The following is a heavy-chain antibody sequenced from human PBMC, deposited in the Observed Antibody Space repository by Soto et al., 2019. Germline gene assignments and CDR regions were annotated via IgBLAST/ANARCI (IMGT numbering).Heavy chain of an antibody. CDR2: IYYSGST. D-gene: IGHD2-2*01. J-gene: IGHJ5*02. Sequence: SETLSLTCTVSGGSISSYYGSWIRQPPGKGLEWIGYIYYSGSTNYNPSLKSRVTISVDTSKNQFSLKLSSVTAADTAVYYCARGGDIVVVPAAAGGTWFDPWGQGTLVTVSS. CDR3: ARGGDIVVVPAAAGGTWFDP. V-gene: IGHV4-59*01. CDR1: GGSISSYY.